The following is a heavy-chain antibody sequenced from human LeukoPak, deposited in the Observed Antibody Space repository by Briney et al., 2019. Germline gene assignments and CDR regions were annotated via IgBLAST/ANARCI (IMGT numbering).Heavy chain of an antibody. D-gene: IGHD2-2*01. Sequence: PSETLSLTCADSGYSISGGYYWGWIRQPPGKGLEWIGSIYHSGSTYYNPSLKSRVTISVDTSKNQFSLKLSSVTAADTAVYYCARQTIDCSSTSCYPNWFDPWGQGTLVTVSS. CDR2: IYHSGST. CDR1: GYSISGGYY. CDR3: ARQTIDCSSTSCYPNWFDP. V-gene: IGHV4-38-2*01. J-gene: IGHJ5*02.